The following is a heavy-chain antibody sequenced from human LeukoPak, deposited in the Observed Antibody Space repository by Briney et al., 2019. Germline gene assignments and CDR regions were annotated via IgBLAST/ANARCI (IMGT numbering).Heavy chain of an antibody. CDR3: ARDRYYYDSSGYIRGISFDY. CDR2: INTSGGST. V-gene: IGHV1-46*01. Sequence: ASVKVSCKASGYTFTSYYMHWVRQAPGQGLEWMGIINTSGGSTSYAQKFQGRVTMTRVTSTSTVYMELSSLRSEDTAVYYCARDRYYYDSSGYIRGISFDYWGQGTLVTVSS. CDR1: GYTFTSYY. D-gene: IGHD3-22*01. J-gene: IGHJ4*02.